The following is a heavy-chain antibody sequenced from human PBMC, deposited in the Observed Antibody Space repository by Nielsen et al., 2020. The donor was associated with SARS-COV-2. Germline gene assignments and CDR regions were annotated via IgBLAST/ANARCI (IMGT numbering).Heavy chain of an antibody. J-gene: IGHJ4*02. CDR1: GFSFSAYA. Sequence: GGSLRLSCAASGFSFSAYAMSWVRQAPGKGLEWVSSITESGYMYYADSVRGRFTISSDNAKTSLYLQMNSLRAEDTAVYFCARGDCSGGSCYGHLKYFDYWGQGTLVTVSS. V-gene: IGHV3-69-1*01. D-gene: IGHD2-15*01. CDR2: ITESGYM. CDR3: ARGDCSGGSCYGHLKYFDY.